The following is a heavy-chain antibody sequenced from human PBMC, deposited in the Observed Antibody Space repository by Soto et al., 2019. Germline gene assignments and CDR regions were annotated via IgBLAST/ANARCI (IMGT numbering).Heavy chain of an antibody. J-gene: IGHJ6*02. CDR2: FDPEDGET. D-gene: IGHD1-26*01. CDR1: GYTLTELS. Sequence: GASVKVSCKVSGYTLTELSMHWVRQAPGKGLEWMGGFDPEDGETIYAQKFQGRVTMTEDTSTDTAYMELSSLRSEDTAVYYCATARGGSYYYYYGMDVWGQGTTVTVSS. CDR3: ATARGGSYYYYYGMDV. V-gene: IGHV1-24*01.